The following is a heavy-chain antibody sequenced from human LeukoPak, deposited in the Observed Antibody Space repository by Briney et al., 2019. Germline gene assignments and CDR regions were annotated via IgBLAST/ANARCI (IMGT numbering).Heavy chain of an antibody. J-gene: IGHJ4*02. CDR3: ARLAETPDYYSTGGYFYLGY. Sequence: ASVKVSCTASRYTFTSYDINWVREADGQGVEWMGWMNTNTGRTGYAQKFQGRVTMTRDTSITTAYMELTSLTYEDTAVYYCARLAETPDYYSTGGYFYLGYWGQGTPVTVSS. V-gene: IGHV1-8*01. D-gene: IGHD2-8*02. CDR1: RYTFTSYD. CDR2: MNTNTGRT.